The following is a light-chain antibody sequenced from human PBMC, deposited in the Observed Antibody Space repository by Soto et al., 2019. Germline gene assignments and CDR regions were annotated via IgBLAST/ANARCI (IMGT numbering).Light chain of an antibody. Sequence: QSVLTQPASVSGSPGQSITISCTGTSSDVGGYNYVSWYQQHPGKAPKLMIYEVSNRPSGVSNRFSGSKSGNTASLTISGLQAEDEADYYCSSYTSSSIYVFGTGTKLIVL. CDR1: SSDVGGYNY. CDR3: SSYTSSSIYV. CDR2: EVS. J-gene: IGLJ1*01. V-gene: IGLV2-14*01.